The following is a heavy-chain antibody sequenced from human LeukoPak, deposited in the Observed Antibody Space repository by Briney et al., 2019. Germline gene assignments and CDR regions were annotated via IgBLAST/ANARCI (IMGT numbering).Heavy chain of an antibody. D-gene: IGHD5-24*01. Sequence: SETLSLTCTVSGGSISTYYWTWIRQPAGKGLEWIGRIHTSGSTDYNPSLGSRVTMSVDTSKNQFSLKLSSVTAADTAVYYCARGLVEMATWYFDYWGQGTLVTVSS. V-gene: IGHV4-4*07. J-gene: IGHJ4*02. CDR3: ARGLVEMATWYFDY. CDR2: IHTSGST. CDR1: GGSISTYY.